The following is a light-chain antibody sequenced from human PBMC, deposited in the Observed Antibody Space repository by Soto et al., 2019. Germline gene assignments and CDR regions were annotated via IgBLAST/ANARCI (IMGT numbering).Light chain of an antibody. J-gene: IGLJ1*01. Sequence: QSVLTQPASVSGSPGQSITISCTGTSSDVGGYNLVSWYQQHPGRAPKVIISEGSKRPSGVSNRFSGSKSGNTASLTISGLQAEDEADYYCGSYEGSSSYVFWTGTKLTVL. V-gene: IGLV2-23*01. CDR1: SSDVGGYNL. CDR2: EGS. CDR3: GSYEGSSSYV.